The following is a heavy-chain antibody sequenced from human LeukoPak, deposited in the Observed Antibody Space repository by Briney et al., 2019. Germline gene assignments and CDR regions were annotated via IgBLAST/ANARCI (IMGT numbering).Heavy chain of an antibody. D-gene: IGHD1-26*01. Sequence: PSETLSLTCAVYGGSFSGYYWSWIRQPPGKGLEWIGEINHSGSTNYNLSLKSRVTISVDTSKNQFSLKLSSVTAADTAVYYCARVGGSYGNNWFDPWGQGTLVTVSS. CDR1: GGSFSGYY. CDR2: INHSGST. J-gene: IGHJ5*02. V-gene: IGHV4-34*01. CDR3: ARVGGSYGNNWFDP.